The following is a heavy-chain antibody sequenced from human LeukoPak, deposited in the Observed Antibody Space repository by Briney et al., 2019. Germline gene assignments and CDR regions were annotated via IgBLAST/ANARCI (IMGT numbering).Heavy chain of an antibody. Sequence: GGSLRLSCAASGFTFSSYSMNWVRQAPGKGLEWVSYISSSSSTIYYADSVKGRFTISRDNAKNSLYLQMNSLRAEDTAVYYCARVAEAAAFDYWGQGTLVTVSS. CDR3: ARVAEAAAFDY. V-gene: IGHV3-48*01. J-gene: IGHJ4*02. CDR1: GFTFSSYS. CDR2: ISSSSSTI. D-gene: IGHD6-13*01.